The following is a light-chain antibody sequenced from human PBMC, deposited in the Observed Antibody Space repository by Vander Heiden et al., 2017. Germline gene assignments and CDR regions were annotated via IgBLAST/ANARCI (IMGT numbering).Light chain of an antibody. Sequence: DIVLTQSPCTLSLSPGERATLSCRASQSVSGSYLAWYQKRPGEAPRLLVYGASTRATDIPDRFSGSGSGKDFTPTISRLEPEDGVVYYCQHYGGSPRTFGQGTKVEIK. CDR2: GAS. V-gene: IGKV3-20*01. J-gene: IGKJ1*01. CDR1: QSVSGSY. CDR3: QHYGGSPRT.